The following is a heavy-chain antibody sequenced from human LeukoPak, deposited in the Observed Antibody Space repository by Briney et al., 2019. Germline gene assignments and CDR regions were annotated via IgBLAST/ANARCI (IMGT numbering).Heavy chain of an antibody. CDR2: ISAYNGNT. Sequence: ASVKVSCKASGYTFTSYDISWVRQAPGQGLEWMGWISAYNGNTNYAQKLQGRVTMTTDTSTSTAYMELRSLRSDDTAVYYCARGSGRYCSSTSCYTDAFDIWGQGTMVTVSS. CDR1: GYTFTSYD. CDR3: ARGSGRYCSSTSCYTDAFDI. D-gene: IGHD2-2*02. V-gene: IGHV1-18*01. J-gene: IGHJ3*02.